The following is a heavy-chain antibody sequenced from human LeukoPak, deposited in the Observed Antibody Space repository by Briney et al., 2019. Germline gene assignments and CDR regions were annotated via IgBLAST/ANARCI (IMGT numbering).Heavy chain of an antibody. CDR3: ARRRYYGSGSYAPFDY. CDR2: IYPGDSDT. J-gene: IGHJ4*02. V-gene: IGHV5-51*01. D-gene: IGHD3-10*01. CDR1: GYSFTSYW. Sequence: GESLKISCKSSGYSFTSYWIGWVRQMPGKGLEWMGIIYPGDSDTRYSPSFQGQVTISADKSISTAYLQWSSLKASDTATYYCARRRYYGSGSYAPFDYWGQGTLSPSPQ.